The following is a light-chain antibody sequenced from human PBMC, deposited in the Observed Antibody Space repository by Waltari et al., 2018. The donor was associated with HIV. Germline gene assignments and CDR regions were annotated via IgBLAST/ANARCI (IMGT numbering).Light chain of an antibody. J-gene: IGKJ2*01. Sequence: DIVLTQSPDSLTVSLGERATINCKASQRILFSTTNSNYLAWYQQKPGHPPKLLISWASGRRSGFPDRFSGAGSWTDFTLTVTSLQAEDVAVYYCQQYYSHPRTFGQGTKLEI. CDR2: WAS. CDR1: QRILFSTTNSNY. CDR3: QQYYSHPRT. V-gene: IGKV4-1*01.